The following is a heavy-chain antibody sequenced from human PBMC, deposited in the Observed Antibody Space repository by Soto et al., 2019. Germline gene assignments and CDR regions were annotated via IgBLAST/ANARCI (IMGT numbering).Heavy chain of an antibody. J-gene: IGHJ6*02. CDR1: GFTLTNNG. CDR3: ANDRGLAESGRWSHYYCGMDV. Sequence: QVQLLESGGGVVQPGRSLRLSSVASGFTLTNNGMHWVRQAPGQGLQWVPVISSDGSSKYYGDSVRGRLTISRDNSKHTLFLEMNSLRSEDTAVYYCANDRGLAESGRWSHYYCGMDVWGQGTTVTVSS. D-gene: IGHD1-26*01. CDR2: ISSDGSSK. V-gene: IGHV3-30*18.